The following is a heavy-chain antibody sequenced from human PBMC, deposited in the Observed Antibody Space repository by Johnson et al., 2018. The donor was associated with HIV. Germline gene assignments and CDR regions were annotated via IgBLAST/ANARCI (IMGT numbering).Heavy chain of an antibody. CDR2: IRSKANSYAT. Sequence: VQLVESGGGVVQPGRSLKLSCAASGFTFSGSAMHWVRQASGKGLEWVGRIRSKANSYATAYAESVKGRFTISRDDSKNTVYLQMNSLKTEDTAVYYCTAALRVKGIWGQGTMVTVSS. CDR1: GFTFSGSA. D-gene: IGHD6-13*01. J-gene: IGHJ3*02. V-gene: IGHV3-73*01. CDR3: TAALRVKGI.